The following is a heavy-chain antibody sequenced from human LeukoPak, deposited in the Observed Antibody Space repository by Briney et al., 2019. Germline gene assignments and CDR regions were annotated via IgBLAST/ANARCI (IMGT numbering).Heavy chain of an antibody. Sequence: GGSLRLSCAASGFSFSIYSMSRVRQAPGKGLEWVAVIWYDGSNKYYADSVKGRFTISRDNSKNTLYLQMNSLRAEDTAVYYCARAAGITGTSRDNWFDPWGQGTLVIVSS. D-gene: IGHD1/OR15-1a*01. CDR3: ARAAGITGTSRDNWFDP. CDR1: GFSFSIYS. J-gene: IGHJ5*02. CDR2: IWYDGSNK. V-gene: IGHV3-33*08.